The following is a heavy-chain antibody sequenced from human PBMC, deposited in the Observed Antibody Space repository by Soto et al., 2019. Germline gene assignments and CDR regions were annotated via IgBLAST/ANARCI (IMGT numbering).Heavy chain of an antibody. V-gene: IGHV3-23*01. CDR3: AKDAVPRNDLWDYFEF. CDR1: GFIFSHYA. D-gene: IGHD1-1*01. CDR2: IGGGGDDT. J-gene: IGHJ4*02. Sequence: GSLRLSCAASGFIFSHYAMSWVRQAPGKGLEWVSGIGGGGDDTNYADSAKGRFTISRDNSKNTLFLQMNSLRVEDTAVYYCAKDAVPRNDLWDYFEFGGQGTLVTVSS.